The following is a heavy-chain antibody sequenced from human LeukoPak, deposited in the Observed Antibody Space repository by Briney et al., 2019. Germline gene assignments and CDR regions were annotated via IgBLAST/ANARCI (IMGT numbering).Heavy chain of an antibody. D-gene: IGHD6-19*01. CDR3: AKADSGWPLDY. CDR1: GFTFSSYG. CDR2: IWYDGSNK. J-gene: IGHJ4*02. V-gene: IGHV3-33*06. Sequence: PGRSLRLSCAASGFTFSSYGMHWVRQAPGKGLEWVAVIWYDGSNKYYADSVKGRFTISRDNSKNTLYLQMNSLRAEGTAVYYCAKADSGWPLDYWGQGTLVTVSS.